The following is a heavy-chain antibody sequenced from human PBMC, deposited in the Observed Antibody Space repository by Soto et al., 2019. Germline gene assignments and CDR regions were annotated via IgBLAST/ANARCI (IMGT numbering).Heavy chain of an antibody. J-gene: IGHJ4*02. Sequence: QVHLEQSGAEVKKAGASVKVSCKASGYSFTDYHMHWLRQAPGQGVEWVGWIIPSSGSTNYAQKFQGRVTMTRDTAITTVYMELRRLTSDDTAVYYCARDQYSGSFLHRGQGTLVTVSS. CDR2: IIPSSGST. D-gene: IGHD1-26*01. CDR3: ARDQYSGSFLH. CDR1: GYSFTDYH. V-gene: IGHV1-2*02.